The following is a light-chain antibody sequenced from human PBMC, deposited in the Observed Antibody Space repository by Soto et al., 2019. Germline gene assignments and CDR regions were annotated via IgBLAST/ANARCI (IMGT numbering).Light chain of an antibody. J-gene: IGKJ1*01. CDR2: AAS. CDR1: QTINSY. V-gene: IGKV1-39*01. CDR3: QQSYSTPWK. Sequence: DIQITQSPSSLSASVGDRVTITFRASQTINSYLNWYQQKPGKAPNLLISAASSLQSGVPSRFSGSGSGTDFTLTISSLQPEDFANYYCQQSYSTPWKFGQGTRGDI.